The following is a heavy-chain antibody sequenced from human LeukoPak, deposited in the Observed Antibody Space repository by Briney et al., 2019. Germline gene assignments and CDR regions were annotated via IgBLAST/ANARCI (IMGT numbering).Heavy chain of an antibody. V-gene: IGHV4-39*07. CDR3: ARDPAVVSVDV. CDR1: GGSISSSSYY. Sequence: SETLSLTCTVSGGSISSSSYYWGWIRQPPGKGLEWIGSIYHSGSTYYNPSLKSRVTISVDTSKNQFSLKLSSVTAADTAVYYCARDPAVVSVDVWGKGTTVTVSS. J-gene: IGHJ6*04. CDR2: IYHSGST. D-gene: IGHD5-18*01.